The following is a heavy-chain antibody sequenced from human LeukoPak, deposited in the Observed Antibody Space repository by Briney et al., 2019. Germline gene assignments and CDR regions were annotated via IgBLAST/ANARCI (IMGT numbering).Heavy chain of an antibody. D-gene: IGHD3-10*01. CDR2: MNPNSGNT. Sequence: ASVKVSCKASGYTFTSYDINWVRQATGQGLEWMGWMNPNSGNTGYAEKFEGGVTMTRYTSISTAYMETSSLRSEDTAVDYCARVLYGGRKTMVRGVSLLGYWGQGTLVTVSS. CDR3: ARVLYGGRKTMVRGVSLLGY. V-gene: IGHV1-8*01. CDR1: GYTFTSYD. J-gene: IGHJ4*02.